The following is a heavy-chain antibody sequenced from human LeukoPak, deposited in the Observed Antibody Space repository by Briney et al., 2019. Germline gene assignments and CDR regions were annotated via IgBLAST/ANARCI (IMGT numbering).Heavy chain of an antibody. CDR3: ARAVGAPRHFDY. CDR1: GYTFTSYN. Sequence: ASVKVSCKASGYTFTSYNVNWVRQATGQGLELVGWVNPNSGDTVYAQKFRGRVTMTRDTSISTAYMELSGLRSEDTAVYYCARAVGAPRHFDYWGQGTLVTVSS. J-gene: IGHJ4*02. D-gene: IGHD1-26*01. CDR2: VNPNSGDT. V-gene: IGHV1-8*01.